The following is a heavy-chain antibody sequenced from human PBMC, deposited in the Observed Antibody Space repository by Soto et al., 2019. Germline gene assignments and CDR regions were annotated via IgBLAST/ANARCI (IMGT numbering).Heavy chain of an antibody. V-gene: IGHV3-33*01. CDR3: ARERSIAAAPRGCFDP. Sequence: GGSLRLSCAASGFTFSSYGMHWVRQAPGKGLEWVAVIWYDGSNKYYADSVKGRFTISRDNSKNTLYLQMNSLRAEDTAVYYCARERSIAAAPRGCFDPWGQGTLVTVSS. J-gene: IGHJ5*02. D-gene: IGHD6-13*01. CDR1: GFTFSSYG. CDR2: IWYDGSNK.